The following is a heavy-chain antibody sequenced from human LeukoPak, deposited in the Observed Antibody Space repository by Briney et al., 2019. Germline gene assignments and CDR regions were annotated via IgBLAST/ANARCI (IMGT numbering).Heavy chain of an antibody. J-gene: IGHJ4*02. D-gene: IGHD6-13*01. Sequence: GGSLRLSCAASGFTFSSRAMYWVRQAPGKGLEWVAGLSYDGSNTYYVDSVKGRFTISGDNSKNTLYLQMDSLRTEDTAVYYCAKDPQQLILSNYFDDWGQRTLVTVSS. CDR1: GFTFSSRA. CDR2: LSYDGSNT. V-gene: IGHV3-30*18. CDR3: AKDPQQLILSNYFDD.